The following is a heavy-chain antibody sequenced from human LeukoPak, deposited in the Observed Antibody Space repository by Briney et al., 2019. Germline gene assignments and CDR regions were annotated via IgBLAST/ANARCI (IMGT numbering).Heavy chain of an antibody. D-gene: IGHD6-13*01. J-gene: IGHJ4*02. CDR3: AKEDYSSSWYALDY. CDR2: ISGDGGSI. V-gene: IGHV3-43*02. CDR1: GFTFDDYA. Sequence: GGSLRLSCAASGFTFDDYAIYWVRQGPGKGLEWVSLISGDGGSIYYADSVKGRFTVSRDNSKNSLYLQMNSLRTEDTALYYCAKEDYSSSWYALDYWGQGTLVTVSS.